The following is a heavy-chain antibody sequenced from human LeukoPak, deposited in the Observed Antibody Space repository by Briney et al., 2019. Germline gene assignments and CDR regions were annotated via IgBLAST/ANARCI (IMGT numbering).Heavy chain of an antibody. D-gene: IGHD3-16*02. V-gene: IGHV3-74*01. J-gene: IGHJ4*02. CDR2: INSDGSST. CDR1: GFTFSSYW. CDR3: ARGEYDYVWGSYPQSDY. Sequence: GGSLRLSCAASGFTFSSYWMHWVRQAPGKGLVWVSRINSDGSSTSHADSVKGRFTISRDNAKNTLYLQMNSLRAEDTAVYYCARGEYDYVWGSYPQSDYWGQGTLVTVSS.